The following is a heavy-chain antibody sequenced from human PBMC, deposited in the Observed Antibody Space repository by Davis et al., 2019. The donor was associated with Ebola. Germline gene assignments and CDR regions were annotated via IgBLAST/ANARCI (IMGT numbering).Heavy chain of an antibody. D-gene: IGHD3-3*01. CDR2: IKEDGNEQ. CDR3: AKVLAVDDFWSGFQYGLDV. J-gene: IGHJ6*02. Sequence: PGGSLRLSCAASGFNLSKYWMTWVRQAPGRGLEWVANIKEDGNEQYYVDSVKGRFTVSRDNAQDSLYLQMKSLRAEDTAVYFCAKVLAVDDFWSGFQYGLDVWGHGTTVTVSS. CDR1: GFNLSKYW. V-gene: IGHV3-7*01.